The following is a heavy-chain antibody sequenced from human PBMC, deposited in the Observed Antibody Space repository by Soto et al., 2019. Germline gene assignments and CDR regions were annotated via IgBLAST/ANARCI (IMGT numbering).Heavy chain of an antibody. CDR2: IWYDGNNK. J-gene: IGHJ5*02. CDR1: GFSFSDYG. Sequence: QFQLVESGGGVVQPGRSLRLSCEASGFSFSDYGMHWVRQAPGKGLEWVAVIWYDGNNKYYVDSVKGRFTISRDNSKNTVYLQMNSLRAEDTAVYYCARHDYLDPWGQGTLVTVSP. D-gene: IGHD3-16*01. V-gene: IGHV3-33*01. CDR3: ARHDYLDP.